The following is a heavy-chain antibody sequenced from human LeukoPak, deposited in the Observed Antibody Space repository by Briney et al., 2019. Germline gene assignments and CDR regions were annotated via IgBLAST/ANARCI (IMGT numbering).Heavy chain of an antibody. CDR1: GFTFSSYE. J-gene: IGHJ6*02. V-gene: IGHV3-48*03. D-gene: IGHD4-23*01. CDR3: ARDVLTPNSYGMDV. Sequence: GSLRLSCAASGFTFSSYEMNWVRQAPGKGLEWVSYISSSGSTIYYADSVKGRFTISRDNAKNSLYLQMNSLRAEDTAVYYCARDVLTPNSYGMDVWGQGTTVTASS. CDR2: ISSSGSTI.